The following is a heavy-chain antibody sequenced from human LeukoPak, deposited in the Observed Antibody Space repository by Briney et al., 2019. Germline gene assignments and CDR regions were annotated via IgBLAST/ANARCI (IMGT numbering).Heavy chain of an antibody. CDR3: ARHAAMVPLDFDY. CDR1: GGSISSYY. CDR2: IYYSGST. D-gene: IGHD5-18*01. V-gene: IGHV4-59*01. J-gene: IGHJ4*02. Sequence: SETLSLTCTVSGGSISSYYWSWIRQPPGKGLEWIGYIYYSGSTNYNPSLKSRVTIPVDTSKNQFSLKLSSVTAADTAVYYCARHAAMVPLDFDYWGQGTLVTVSS.